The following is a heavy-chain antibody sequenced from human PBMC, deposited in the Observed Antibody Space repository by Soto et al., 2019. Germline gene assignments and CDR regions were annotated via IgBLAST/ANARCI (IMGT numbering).Heavy chain of an antibody. D-gene: IGHD6-13*01. Sequence: GGSLRLSCAASGFTFRSFTMNWVRQAPGKGLEWVSTISSNSAYIYYTDALRGRFTIPRDNAKNSLHLQMDSLRAEDTAVYYCTRDASRDSSARGWFDPWGPGTLVTVSS. J-gene: IGHJ5*02. CDR3: TRDASRDSSARGWFDP. CDR2: ISSNSAYI. V-gene: IGHV3-21*01. CDR1: GFTFRSFT.